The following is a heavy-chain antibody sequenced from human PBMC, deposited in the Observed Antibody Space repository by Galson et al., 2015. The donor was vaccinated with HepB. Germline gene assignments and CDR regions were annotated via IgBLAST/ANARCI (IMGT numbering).Heavy chain of an antibody. J-gene: IGHJ4*02. CDR2: ISSGSSYI. CDR1: GFIFNDYN. Sequence: SVRLSCAASGFIFNDYNMIWVRQAPGKGLEWVSSISSGSSYIYYADSVKGRFTISRDNTKNSLYLQMNSLRAEDTALYYCARDPPLGTPLDYWGQGTLVTVSS. CDR3: ARDPPLGTPLDY. V-gene: IGHV3-21*01. D-gene: IGHD7-27*01.